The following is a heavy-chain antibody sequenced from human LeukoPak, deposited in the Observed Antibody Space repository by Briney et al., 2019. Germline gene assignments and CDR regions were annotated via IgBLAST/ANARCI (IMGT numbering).Heavy chain of an antibody. CDR1: GGSFSGYY. CDR2: INHSGST. D-gene: IGHD2-2*01. V-gene: IGHV4-34*01. CDR3: AGRGDCSSTGCPYYFDY. J-gene: IGHJ4*02. Sequence: SETLSLTCAVYGGSFSGYYWSWIRQPPGKGLEWIGEINHSGSTNYNPSLKSRVTISVDTSKNQFSLKLSSVTAADTAVYYCAGRGDCSSTGCPYYFDYWGQGTLVTVSS.